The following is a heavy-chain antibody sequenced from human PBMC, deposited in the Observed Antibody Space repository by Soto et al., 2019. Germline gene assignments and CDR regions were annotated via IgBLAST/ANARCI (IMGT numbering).Heavy chain of an antibody. Sequence: ASVKVSCKASGYTFTSYGISWVRQAPGQGLEWMGWISAYNGNTNYAQKLQGRVTMTTDTSTSTAYMELRSLRSDDTAVYYCARGRNNIVVVPAAINYWGQGTLVTVSS. D-gene: IGHD2-2*01. CDR3: ARGRNNIVVVPAAINY. CDR2: ISAYNGNT. V-gene: IGHV1-18*01. CDR1: GYTFTSYG. J-gene: IGHJ4*02.